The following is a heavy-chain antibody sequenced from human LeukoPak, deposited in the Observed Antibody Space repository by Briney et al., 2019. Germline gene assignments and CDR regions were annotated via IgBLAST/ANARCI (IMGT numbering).Heavy chain of an antibody. V-gene: IGHV4-59*01. CDR2: IYYSGST. CDR1: GGSISSYY. CDR3: ARSPASLRFLEWFPEYFDY. D-gene: IGHD3-3*01. J-gene: IGHJ4*02. Sequence: PSETLSLTCTVSGGSISSYYWSWIRQPPGKGLEWIGYIYYSGSTNYNPSLKSRVTISVDTSKNQFSLKLSSVTAADTAVYYCARSPASLRFLEWFPEYFDYWGQGTLVTVSS.